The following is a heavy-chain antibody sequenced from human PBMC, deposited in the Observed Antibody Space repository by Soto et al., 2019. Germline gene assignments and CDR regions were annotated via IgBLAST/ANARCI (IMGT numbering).Heavy chain of an antibody. Sequence: GGSMRLSCAASGFTFSSYGMGWVRQAPGKGLEWVANIKQVGSEKYYVDSVKGRFTISRDNAKNSLYLQMNSLRAEDTAVYYCARDLGYCSSTSCYHAFDIWGQGTMVTVSS. J-gene: IGHJ3*02. D-gene: IGHD2-2*01. CDR3: ARDLGYCSSTSCYHAFDI. CDR1: GFTFSSYG. V-gene: IGHV3-7*01. CDR2: IKQVGSEK.